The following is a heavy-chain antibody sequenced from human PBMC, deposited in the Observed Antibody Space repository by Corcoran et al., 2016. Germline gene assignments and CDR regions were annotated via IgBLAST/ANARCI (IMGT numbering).Heavy chain of an antibody. CDR2: ISSSSSYI. D-gene: IGHD6-19*01. CDR3: ARSLSSGWSSTGMDV. Sequence: EVQLVESGGGLVKPGGSLRLSCAASGFTFSSYSMNWVRQAPGKGLEWVSSISSSSSYIYYADSVKGRFTISRDNAKNSLYLQMNSLRAEDTAVYYCARSLSSGWSSTGMDVWGQGTTVTVSS. V-gene: IGHV3-21*01. J-gene: IGHJ6*02. CDR1: GFTFSSYS.